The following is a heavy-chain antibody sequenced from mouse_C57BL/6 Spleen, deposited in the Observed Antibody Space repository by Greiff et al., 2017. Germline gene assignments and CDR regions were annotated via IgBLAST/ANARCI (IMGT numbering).Heavy chain of an antibody. D-gene: IGHD1-1*01. J-gene: IGHJ1*03. Sequence: QVQLQQSGAELARPGASVKMSCTASGYTFTSYTMHWVKQRPGQGLEWIGYINPSSGYTKYNQKFKDKATLTADKSSSTAYMQLSSLTSEDTAVYYCARSGTTGWYFDVWGTGTTVTVSS. V-gene: IGHV1-4*01. CDR2: INPSSGYT. CDR3: ARSGTTGWYFDV. CDR1: GYTFTSYT.